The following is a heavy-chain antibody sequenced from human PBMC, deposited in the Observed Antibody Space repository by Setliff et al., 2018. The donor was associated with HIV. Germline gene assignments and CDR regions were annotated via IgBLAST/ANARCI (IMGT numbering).Heavy chain of an antibody. V-gene: IGHV1-69*05. D-gene: IGHD3-10*01. J-gene: IGHJ6*03. CDR3: ARGAHPGSAEDYYYYYMDV. CDR2: IIPILGTA. CDR1: GGTFSNYA. Sequence: VASVKVSCKASGGTFSNYAINWVRQAPGQGLEWMVGIIPILGTANYAQKFQGRVTITTDESTSTAYMELSSLRSGDTAVYYCARGAHPGSAEDYYYYYMDVWGKGTTVTVSS.